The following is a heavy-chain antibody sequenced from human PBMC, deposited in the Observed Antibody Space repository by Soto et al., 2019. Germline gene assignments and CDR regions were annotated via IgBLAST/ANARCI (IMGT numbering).Heavy chain of an antibody. Sequence: GASVKVSCKASGYTFSDYYIHWVRQAPGQGLEWMGWINPNSGGTKYAPKFQGGVTMTRDTSITTVYMELSRLRSGDTAVYYCAREPATAKPEGVDFWGQGTLVTVSS. CDR2: INPNSGGT. CDR1: GYTFSDYY. V-gene: IGHV1-2*02. D-gene: IGHD1-1*01. J-gene: IGHJ4*02. CDR3: AREPATAKPEGVDF.